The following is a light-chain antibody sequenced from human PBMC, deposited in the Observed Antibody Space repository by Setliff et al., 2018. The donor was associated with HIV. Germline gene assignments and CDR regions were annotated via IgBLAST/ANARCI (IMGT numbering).Light chain of an antibody. CDR1: TNDVGNYNY. CDR3: SSYTSSSTLV. J-gene: IGLJ1*01. Sequence: QSVLTQPASVSGSPGQSITVSCTGTTNDVGNYNYVSWYQQHPGKAPKLMIYDVTNRPSGVSNRFSGSKSANTASLTISGLQAEDEADYYCSSYTSSSTLVFGTGTKVTVL. CDR2: DVT. V-gene: IGLV2-14*03.